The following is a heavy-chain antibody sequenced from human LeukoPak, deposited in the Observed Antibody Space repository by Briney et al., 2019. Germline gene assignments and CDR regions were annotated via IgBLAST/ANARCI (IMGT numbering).Heavy chain of an antibody. CDR3: ARVTGCSTGCYNVYYYYGMDV. Sequence: SVPLTLPCAVYVGSYSGYYWSWMRHPRGKGLEWIGEINHSGSTNYNPSLKRRVTISADTSKTQFSLKLSSVTGADTAVYYGARVTGCSTGCYNVYYYYGMDVWGQETTVTVSS. CDR2: INHSGST. J-gene: IGHJ6*02. CDR1: VGSYSGYY. D-gene: IGHD2-2*02. V-gene: IGHV4-34*01.